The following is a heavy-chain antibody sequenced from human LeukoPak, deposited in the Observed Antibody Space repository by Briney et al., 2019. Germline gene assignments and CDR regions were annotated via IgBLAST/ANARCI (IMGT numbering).Heavy chain of an antibody. CDR1: GFTFSSYA. J-gene: IGHJ4*02. D-gene: IGHD3-16*01. CDR3: AKGPASPRVLYFDY. Sequence: GGSLRLSCAASGFTFSSYAMSWDRQAPGKGLEWVSAIIGSGGSTYYADSVKGRFTISRDNSKNTLYLQMNSLRAEDTAVYYCAKGPASPRVLYFDYWGQGTRVTVSS. V-gene: IGHV3-23*01. CDR2: IIGSGGST.